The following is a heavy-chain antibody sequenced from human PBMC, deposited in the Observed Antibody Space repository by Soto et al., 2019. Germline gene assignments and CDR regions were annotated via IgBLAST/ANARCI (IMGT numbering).Heavy chain of an antibody. CDR1: GGSISSYY. CDR2: IYYSGST. D-gene: IGHD6-13*01. V-gene: IGHV4-59*01. J-gene: IGHJ5*02. Sequence: SETLSLTCTGSGGSISSYYWSWIRQPPGKGLEWIGYIYYSGSTNYNPSLKSRVTISVDTSKNQFSLKLSSVTAADTAVYYCARGVNRPGIAAAGTWFDPWGQGTLVTVSS. CDR3: ARGVNRPGIAAAGTWFDP.